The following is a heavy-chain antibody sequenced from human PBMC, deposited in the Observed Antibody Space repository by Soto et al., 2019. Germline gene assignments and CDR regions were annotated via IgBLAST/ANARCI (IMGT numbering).Heavy chain of an antibody. CDR2: ISYDGSNK. CDR3: ARECAYNWDKDIAIYDYGMDV. J-gene: IGHJ6*02. Sequence: GGSLRLSCAASGFTFSSYAMHWVRQAPGKGLEWVAVISYDGSNKYYADSVKGRFTISRDNSKNTLYLQMNSLRAEDTAVYYCARECAYNWDKDIAIYDYGMDVWGQGTTVTVSS. D-gene: IGHD1-20*01. CDR1: GFTFSSYA. V-gene: IGHV3-30-3*01.